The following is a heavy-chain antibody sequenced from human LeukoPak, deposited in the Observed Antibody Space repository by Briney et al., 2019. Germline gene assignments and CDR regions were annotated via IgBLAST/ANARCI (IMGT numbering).Heavy chain of an antibody. Sequence: GGSLRLSCAASGFTFSDYYMSRIRQAPGKGLEWVSYISSSGSTIYYADSVKGRFTISRDNAKNSLYLQMNSLRAEDTAVYYCARSPDDSSGYYSRGAFDIWGQGTMVTVSS. CDR3: ARSPDDSSGYYSRGAFDI. J-gene: IGHJ3*02. CDR2: ISSSGSTI. D-gene: IGHD3-22*01. CDR1: GFTFSDYY. V-gene: IGHV3-11*01.